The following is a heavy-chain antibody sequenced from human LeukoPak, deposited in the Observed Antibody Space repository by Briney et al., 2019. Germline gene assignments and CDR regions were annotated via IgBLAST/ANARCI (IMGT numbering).Heavy chain of an antibody. CDR3: ARNSPAPYGSGSSLGAFDI. CDR1: GYIFTSYG. J-gene: IGHJ3*02. V-gene: IGHV1-18*01. D-gene: IGHD3-10*01. Sequence: ASVKVSCKASGYIFTSYGISWVRQAPGQGLQWMGWISAYNGNTNYVQKLQGRVSLTTDTSTSTAYMELRSLRSDDTAVYFCARNSPAPYGSGSSLGAFDIWGQGTMVTVSS. CDR2: ISAYNGNT.